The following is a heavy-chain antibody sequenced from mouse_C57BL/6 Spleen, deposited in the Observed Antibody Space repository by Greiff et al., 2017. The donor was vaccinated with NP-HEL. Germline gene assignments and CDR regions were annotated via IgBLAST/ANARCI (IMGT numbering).Heavy chain of an antibody. J-gene: IGHJ1*03. D-gene: IGHD4-1*02. CDR1: GYTFTSYW. CDR3: ASHPTGTRDWYFDV. Sequence: QVQLQQPGAELVKPGASVKLSCKASGYTFTSYWMQWVKQRPGQGLEWIGEIDPSDSYTNYNQKFKGKATLTVDTSSSTAYMQLSSLTSEDSAVYYCASHPTGTRDWYFDVWGTGTTVTVSS. CDR2: IDPSDSYT. V-gene: IGHV1-50*01.